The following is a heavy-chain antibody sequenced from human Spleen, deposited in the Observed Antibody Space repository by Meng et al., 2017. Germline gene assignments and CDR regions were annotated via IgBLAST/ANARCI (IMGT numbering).Heavy chain of an antibody. CDR2: ISAYNGNT. D-gene: IGHD6-19*01. Sequence: ASVKVSCKASGYTFTSYGISWVRQAPGQGLEWMGWISAYNGNTNYAQKLQGRVTMTTDTSTSTAYMELRSLRSDDTAVYYCARDPNIAVAGTESKPYYYYYGMDVWGQGTTVTVSS. J-gene: IGHJ6*02. CDR3: ARDPNIAVAGTESKPYYYYYGMDV. CDR1: GYTFTSYG. V-gene: IGHV1-18*01.